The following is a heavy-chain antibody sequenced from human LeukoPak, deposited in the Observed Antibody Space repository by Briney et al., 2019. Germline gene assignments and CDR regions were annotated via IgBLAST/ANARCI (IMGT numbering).Heavy chain of an antibody. CDR1: GGSISSYY. CDR2: IYYSGST. V-gene: IGHV4-59*12. J-gene: IGHJ4*02. Sequence: SETLSLTCTVSGGSISSYYWSWIRQPPGKGLEWIGYIYYSGSTNYNPSLKSRVTISVDTSKNQFSLKLSSVTAADTAVYYCARAERYSRDKTLDYWGQGTLVTVSS. D-gene: IGHD1-26*01. CDR3: ARAERYSRDKTLDY.